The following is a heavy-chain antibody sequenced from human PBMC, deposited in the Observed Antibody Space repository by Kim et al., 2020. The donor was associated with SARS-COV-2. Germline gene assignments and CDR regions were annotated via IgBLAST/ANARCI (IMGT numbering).Heavy chain of an antibody. Sequence: YADSVKGRFTSSRDNAKNSLFLQMSGLRAEDTAVYYCARVRVMGVAHFDYWGQGTLVTVSS. J-gene: IGHJ4*02. CDR3: ARVRVMGVAHFDY. D-gene: IGHD3-3*01. V-gene: IGHV3-48*03.